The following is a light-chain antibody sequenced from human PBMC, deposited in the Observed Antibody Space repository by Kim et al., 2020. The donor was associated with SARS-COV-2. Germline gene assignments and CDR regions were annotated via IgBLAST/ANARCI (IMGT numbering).Light chain of an antibody. Sequence: GPSLTIACTGASSDVGGYNYVSWYQQHPGKAPQLMLYDVSKRPSGVSNRFSGSKSGNTASLTISGLQAEDEADYYCSSYTTSSTFVFGGGTKLTVL. V-gene: IGLV2-14*04. CDR2: DVS. CDR1: SSDVGGYNY. CDR3: SSYTTSSTFV. J-gene: IGLJ2*01.